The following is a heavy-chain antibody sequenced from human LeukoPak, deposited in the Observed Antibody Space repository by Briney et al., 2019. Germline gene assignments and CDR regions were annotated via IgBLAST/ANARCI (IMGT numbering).Heavy chain of an antibody. Sequence: PSQTLSLTCAVSGFSISSGGYAWRWIRQPPGKGLEWIGYIYHSGSTYYNPSLKSRVTISVDRSKNQFSLKLSSVTAADTAVYYCARVPKAPDWYFDLWGRGTLVTVSS. CDR3: ARVPKAPDWYFDL. J-gene: IGHJ2*01. CDR1: GFSISSGGYA. CDR2: IYHSGST. V-gene: IGHV4-30-2*01.